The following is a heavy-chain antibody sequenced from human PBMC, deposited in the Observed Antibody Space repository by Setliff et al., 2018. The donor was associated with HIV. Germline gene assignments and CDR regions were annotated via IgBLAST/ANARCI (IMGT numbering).Heavy chain of an antibody. CDR1: GYSFPNYW. Sequence: ASVKISCKGSGYSFPNYWIGWVRQMPGKGLEWMGIIYPDDSDTRYSPSFQGQVTISADKSISTAYLQWSSLKASDTAMYYCARIWFGAQDAFDIWGQGTMVTVSS. D-gene: IGHD3-10*01. V-gene: IGHV5-51*01. CDR3: ARIWFGAQDAFDI. CDR2: IYPDDSDT. J-gene: IGHJ3*02.